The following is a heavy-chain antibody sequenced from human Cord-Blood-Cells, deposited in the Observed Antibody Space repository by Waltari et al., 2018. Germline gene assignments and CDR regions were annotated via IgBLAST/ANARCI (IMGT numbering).Heavy chain of an antibody. D-gene: IGHD4-4*01. CDR2: FDPEDGET. CDR3: ATGDYSNYYYYGMDV. J-gene: IGHJ6*02. Sequence: QVKLVQSGAEVKKPGASVEVSCKVSGYTLTELHMQWVRQAAGKGLEWMGGFDPEDGETIYAQKFQGRVTMTEDTSTDTAYMELSSLRSEDTAVYYCATGDYSNYYYYGMDVWGQGTTVTVSS. CDR1: GYTLTELH. V-gene: IGHV1-24*01.